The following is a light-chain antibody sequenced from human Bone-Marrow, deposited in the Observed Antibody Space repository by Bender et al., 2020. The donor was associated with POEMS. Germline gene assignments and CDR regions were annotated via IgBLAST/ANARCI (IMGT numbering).Light chain of an antibody. V-gene: IGLV3-1*01. CDR1: KLGDKY. Sequence: SRELTQPPSVSLSPGQTASITCSGDKLGDKYTSWYQQMPGQAPRLVIYQDDKRPSGIPERFSGSNSGNTATLTISRVEAGDEADYYCQVWSSSDDLVLFGGGTKLTVL. J-gene: IGLJ2*01. CDR2: QDD. CDR3: QVWSSSDDLVL.